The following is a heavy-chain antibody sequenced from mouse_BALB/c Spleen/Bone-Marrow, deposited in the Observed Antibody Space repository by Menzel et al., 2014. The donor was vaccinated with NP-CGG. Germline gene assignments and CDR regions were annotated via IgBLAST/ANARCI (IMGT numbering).Heavy chain of an antibody. CDR1: GYAFTNYL. J-gene: IGHJ4*01. V-gene: IGHV1-54*01. CDR3: ARWDYAMDY. CDR2: INPGSGGT. Sequence: QVQLKQFGAELVRPGTSVKVSCKASGYAFTNYLIEWVKQRPGQGLEWIGVINPGSGGTNYNEKFKGKATLTADKSSSTAYMQLSSLTSDDSAVYFCARWDYAMDYWGQGTSVTVSS.